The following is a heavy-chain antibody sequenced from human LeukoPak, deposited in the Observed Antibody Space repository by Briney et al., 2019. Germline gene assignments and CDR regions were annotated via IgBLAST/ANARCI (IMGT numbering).Heavy chain of an antibody. V-gene: IGHV3-30*02. CDR1: GFTFSSYG. J-gene: IGHJ3*02. D-gene: IGHD6-19*01. CDR2: IRYDGSNK. CDR3: AKGSSGWFQDAFDI. Sequence: GGSLRLSCAASGFTFSSYGMYWVRQAPGKGLEWVAFIRYDGSNKYYADSVKGRFTVSRDNSKNTLYLQMKSLRAEDTAVYYCAKGSSGWFQDAFDIWGQGTMVTVSS.